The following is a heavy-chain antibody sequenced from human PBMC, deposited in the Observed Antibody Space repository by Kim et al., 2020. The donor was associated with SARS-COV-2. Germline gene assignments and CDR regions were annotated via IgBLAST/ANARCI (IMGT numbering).Heavy chain of an antibody. J-gene: IGHJ6*02. CDR1: GFTFSNAW. D-gene: IGHD6-13*01. V-gene: IGHV3-15*01. CDR3: TTAGSSWETESGPHYGMDV. CDR2: IKSKTDGGTT. Sequence: GGSLRLSCAASGFTFSNAWMSWVRQAPGKGLEWVGRIKSKTDGGTTDYAAPVKGRFTISRDDSKNTLYLQMNSLKTEDTAVYYCTTAGSSWETESGPHYGMDVWGQGTTVTVSS.